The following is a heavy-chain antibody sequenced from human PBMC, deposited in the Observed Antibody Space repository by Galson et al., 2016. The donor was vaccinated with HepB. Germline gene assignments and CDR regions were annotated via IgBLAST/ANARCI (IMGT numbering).Heavy chain of an antibody. D-gene: IGHD2-21*01. V-gene: IGHV1-3*01. CDR2: ISGDLYDI. CDR3: ARYSGGGAVKDALDI. J-gene: IGHJ3*02. Sequence: SVKVSCKASGFIFTNYYIHWMRQVPGQRLEWMGWISGDLYDIRYSKNFQGRVTITRDTSASTAYMELSSLKSEDTAVYFCARYSGGGAVKDALDIWGQGTLVTVSS. CDR1: GFIFTNYY.